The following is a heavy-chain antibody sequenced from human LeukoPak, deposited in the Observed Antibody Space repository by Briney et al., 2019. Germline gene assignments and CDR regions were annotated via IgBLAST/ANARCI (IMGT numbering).Heavy chain of an antibody. V-gene: IGHV3-21*01. CDR2: ISSSSSYI. Sequence: GGSLRLSCAASGFTFSNYSMNWVRQAPGKGLEWVSSISSSSSYIYYADSVKGRFTISRDNAKNSLYLQMNSLRAEDTAVYYCAPVGARYYFDYWGQGTLVTVSS. CDR1: GFTFSNYS. J-gene: IGHJ4*02. CDR3: APVGARYYFDY. D-gene: IGHD1-26*01.